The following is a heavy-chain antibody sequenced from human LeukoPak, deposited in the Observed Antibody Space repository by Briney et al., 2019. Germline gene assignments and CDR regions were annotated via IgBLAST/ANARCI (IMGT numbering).Heavy chain of an antibody. CDR3: ARVGPSYYYYYMDD. J-gene: IGHJ6*03. CDR2: IKQDGSEQ. Sequence: PGGSLRLSCSASGFIFSSSWMTWVRQAPGKGLEWVANIKQDGSEQYTADSLKGRFTISRDNDKKLVFLQMNSLRVDDTAVYYCARVGPSYYYYYMDDWGNGTTVIVSS. V-gene: IGHV3-7*01. CDR1: GFIFSSSW.